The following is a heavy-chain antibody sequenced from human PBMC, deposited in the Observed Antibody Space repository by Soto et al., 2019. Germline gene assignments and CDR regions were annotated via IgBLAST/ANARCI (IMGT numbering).Heavy chain of an antibody. J-gene: IGHJ4*02. D-gene: IGHD3-16*01. V-gene: IGHV3-30*18. CDR2: ISYDGSNT. CDR3: AKDRVESGLGEIDY. CDR1: GVSFSNNG. Sequence: GGSLRLSCAASGVSFSNNGMHWVRQAPGKGLEWVAIISYDGSNTYYADSVRGRFTISRDNSKNTLYLQMNSLRVEDTAVYYCAKDRVESGLGEIDYWGQGTLVTVSS.